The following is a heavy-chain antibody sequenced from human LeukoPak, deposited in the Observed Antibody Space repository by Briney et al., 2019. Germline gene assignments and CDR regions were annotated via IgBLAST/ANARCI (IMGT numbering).Heavy chain of an antibody. Sequence: ASVKVSCKASGYTFTSYGISWVRQAPGQGLEWMGWINPNSGGTNYAQKFQGRVTMTRDTSISTAYMELSRLRSDDTAVYYCARGKASGWYVVGYYYYMDVWGKGTTVTVSS. CDR1: GYTFTSYG. J-gene: IGHJ6*03. CDR2: INPNSGGT. V-gene: IGHV1-2*02. D-gene: IGHD6-19*01. CDR3: ARGKASGWYVVGYYYYMDV.